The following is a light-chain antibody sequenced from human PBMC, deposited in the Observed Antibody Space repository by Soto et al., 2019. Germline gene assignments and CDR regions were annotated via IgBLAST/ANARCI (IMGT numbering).Light chain of an antibody. J-gene: IGLJ2*01. CDR2: EGT. CDR1: SSDVGGYNY. Sequence: QSALTQPPSASGSPGQSVTISCSGTSSDVGGYNYVSWYQQRPGEAPKLMIYEGTQRPSGVPDRFSGSKSGITASLTVSGLQADDEADYYCSSYAGGNTVVFGGGTKLTVL. CDR3: SSYAGGNTVV. V-gene: IGLV2-8*01.